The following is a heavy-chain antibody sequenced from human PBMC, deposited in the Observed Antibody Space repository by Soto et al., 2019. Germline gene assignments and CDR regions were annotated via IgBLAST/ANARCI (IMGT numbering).Heavy chain of an antibody. CDR2: ISGSGGST. V-gene: IGHV3-23*01. J-gene: IGHJ4*02. Sequence: EVQLLESGGGLVQPGGSLRLSCAASGFTFSNYAVTWVRQAPGKGLEWVSTISGSGGSTHYADSVKGRFTISRDNSKNTLYLQMNSLRAEDTAVYYCAKDQGSSWYEIDYWGQGPLVTVSS. D-gene: IGHD6-13*01. CDR3: AKDQGSSWYEIDY. CDR1: GFTFSNYA.